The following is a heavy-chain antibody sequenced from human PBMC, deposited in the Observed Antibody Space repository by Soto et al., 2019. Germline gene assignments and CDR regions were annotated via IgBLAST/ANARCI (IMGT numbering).Heavy chain of an antibody. CDR2: ISGGGDAP. CDR3: ARKVPGSTSRPDYWYFDL. D-gene: IGHD3-10*01. Sequence: EVQLLESGGGLVQPGGSLRLSCAGSGFTFINYAMNWVRQAPRKGLEWVSTISGGGDAPFFADSVRGRFTISRDNSKNTVTLQMNNLGVDDTAVYFCARKVPGSTSRPDYWYFDLWGRGTLVIVSS. V-gene: IGHV3-23*01. J-gene: IGHJ2*01. CDR1: GFTFINYA.